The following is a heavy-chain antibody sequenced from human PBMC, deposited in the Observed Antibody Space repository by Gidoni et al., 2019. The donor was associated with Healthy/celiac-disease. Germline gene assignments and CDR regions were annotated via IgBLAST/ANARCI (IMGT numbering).Heavy chain of an antibody. V-gene: IGHV3-9*01. CDR2: ISWNSGSI. D-gene: IGHD3-22*01. CDR1: GFTFDDYA. Sequence: EVQLVESGGGLVQPGRSLRLSWAASGFTFDDYAMHWVRQAPGKGLEWGSGISWNSGSIGYADSVKGRFTISRDNAKNSLCLQMNSLRAEDTALYYCAKGDFYDSSGYDYWGQGTLVTVSS. CDR3: AKGDFYDSSGYDY. J-gene: IGHJ4*02.